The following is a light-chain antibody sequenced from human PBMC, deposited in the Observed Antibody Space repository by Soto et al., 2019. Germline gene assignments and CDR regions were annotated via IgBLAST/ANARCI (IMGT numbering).Light chain of an antibody. CDR1: SSDVGAYNY. CDR3: SSYTSATTHV. Sequence: QSALTQPASVSGSPGQSITISCTGTSSDVGAYNYDSWYQQYPGEAPKVIIYDVSHRPAGVSNRFSGSKSGNTASLTISGLQTQDEADYYCSSYTSATTHVFGTGTKVTVL. V-gene: IGLV2-14*01. J-gene: IGLJ1*01. CDR2: DVS.